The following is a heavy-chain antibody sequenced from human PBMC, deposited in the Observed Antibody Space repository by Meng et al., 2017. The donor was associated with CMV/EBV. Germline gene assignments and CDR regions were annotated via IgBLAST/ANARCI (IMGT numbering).Heavy chain of an antibody. J-gene: IGHJ4*02. Sequence: SETLSLTCTVSGGSISSGDYYWSWIRQPPGKGLEWIGYIYYSGSTYYNPSLKSRVTISVDTSKNQFSLKLSSVTAADTAVYYCARGLRTATVTPPDYWGQGTLVIVSS. CDR1: GGSISSGDYY. V-gene: IGHV4-30-4*08. D-gene: IGHD4-17*01. CDR3: ARGLRTATVTPPDY. CDR2: IYYSGST.